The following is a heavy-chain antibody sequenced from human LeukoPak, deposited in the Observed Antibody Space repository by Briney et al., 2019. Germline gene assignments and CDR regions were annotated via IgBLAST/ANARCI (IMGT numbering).Heavy chain of an antibody. CDR1: GFTFSSYS. CDR2: ISSSSSYI. Sequence: GGSLRLSRAASGFTFSSYSMNWVRQAPGKGLEWVSSISSSSSYIYYADSVKGRFTISRDNAKNSLYLQMNSLRAEDTALYYCARDRYCSGGSCYPLDYWGQGTLVTVSS. CDR3: ARDRYCSGGSCYPLDY. J-gene: IGHJ4*02. D-gene: IGHD2-15*01. V-gene: IGHV3-21*01.